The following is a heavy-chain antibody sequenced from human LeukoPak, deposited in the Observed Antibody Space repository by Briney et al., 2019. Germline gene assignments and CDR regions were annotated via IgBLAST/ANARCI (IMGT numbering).Heavy chain of an antibody. D-gene: IGHD3-9*01. CDR2: ISGSGGRT. V-gene: IGHV3-23*01. Sequence: PGGSLRLSCTASGFTFGDYAMTWVCQAPGKGLEWVSGISGSGGRTYYADSVKGRFTISRDNSKNTLYLQMNNLRADDTAVYYCAKDATGFSDFDYWGQGTLVTVSS. CDR3: AKDATGFSDFDY. CDR1: GFTFGDYA. J-gene: IGHJ4*02.